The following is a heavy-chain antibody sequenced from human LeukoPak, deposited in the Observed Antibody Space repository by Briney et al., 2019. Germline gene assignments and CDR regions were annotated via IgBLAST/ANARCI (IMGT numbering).Heavy chain of an antibody. J-gene: IGHJ4*02. V-gene: IGHV3-30*04. CDR3: AREAPFSSSQDY. Sequence: GGSLRLSCAASGFTFSSYAMHWVRQAPGKGLEWVAVISYDGSNEYYADSVKGRFTISRDNSKNTLYLQMNSLRAEDTAVYYCAREAPFSSSQDYWGQGTLVTVSS. CDR1: GFTFSSYA. D-gene: IGHD6-13*01. CDR2: ISYDGSNE.